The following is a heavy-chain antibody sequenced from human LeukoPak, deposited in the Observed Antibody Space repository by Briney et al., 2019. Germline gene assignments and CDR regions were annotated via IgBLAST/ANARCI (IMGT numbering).Heavy chain of an antibody. CDR2: IKQDGSEK. Sequence: GGSLRLSCAASGFTFSSYWMSWVRQAPGKGLEWVANIKQDGSEKYYVDSVKGRFTISRDNAKNSLYLQMNSLRAEDTAVYYCAREYYDFWSGYLDAFDIWGQGTMVTVSS. J-gene: IGHJ3*02. CDR3: AREYYDFWSGYLDAFDI. D-gene: IGHD3-3*01. V-gene: IGHV3-7*01. CDR1: GFTFSSYW.